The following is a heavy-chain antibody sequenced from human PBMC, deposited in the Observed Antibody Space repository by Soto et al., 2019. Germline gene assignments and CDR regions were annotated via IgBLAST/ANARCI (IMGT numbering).Heavy chain of an antibody. CDR1: GFTFSSYW. J-gene: IGHJ3*02. D-gene: IGHD3-3*01. Sequence: SLRLSCAASGFTFSSYWMHWVRQAPAKGLVWVSRINSDGRSISYADSVKGRFTISRDNAKNTLYLQMNSLRAEDTAVYYCARVADFWSGSDAFDIWGQGTMVTVSS. CDR3: ARVADFWSGSDAFDI. V-gene: IGHV3-74*01. CDR2: INSDGRSI.